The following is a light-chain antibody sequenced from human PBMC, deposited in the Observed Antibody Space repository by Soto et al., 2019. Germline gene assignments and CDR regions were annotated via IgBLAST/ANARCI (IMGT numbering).Light chain of an antibody. CDR1: QSISSW. CDR2: KSS. V-gene: IGKV1-5*03. CDR3: LQDYNYPRT. J-gene: IGKJ1*01. Sequence: DIQMTQSPSTLSASVGDRVTVTCRASQSISSWLAWYQQKPGRAPKLLIYKSSSLQSGVPSRFSGSGSGTDFTLTISSLQPEDFATYYCLQDYNYPRTFGQGTKVDIK.